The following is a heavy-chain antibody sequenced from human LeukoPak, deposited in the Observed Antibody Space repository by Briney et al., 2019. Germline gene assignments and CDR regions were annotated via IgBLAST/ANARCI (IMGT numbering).Heavy chain of an antibody. CDR3: AREESSGALWVFDY. CDR2: INHSGST. V-gene: IGHV4-34*01. Sequence: SETLSLTCAVYGGSFSGYYWSWIRQPPGKGLEWIGEINHSGSTNYNPSLKSRVTISVDTSKNQFSLKLSSVTAADTAVYYCAREESSGALWVFDYWGQGTLVTVSS. D-gene: IGHD6-19*01. J-gene: IGHJ4*02. CDR1: GGSFSGYY.